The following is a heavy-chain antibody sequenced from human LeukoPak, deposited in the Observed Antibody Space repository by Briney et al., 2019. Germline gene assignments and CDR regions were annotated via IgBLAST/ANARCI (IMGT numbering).Heavy chain of an antibody. J-gene: IGHJ4*02. CDR3: ARTYCSSTSCSPPY. V-gene: IGHV4-39*02. Sequence: SETLSLTCTVSGGSISSGSYYWGWIRQPPGKGLEWIGSVYYSGTTYYNPSLRSRVTISVDTSKNHFSLKLSSVTAADTAVYYCARTYCSSTSCSPPYWGQGTLVTVSS. CDR2: VYYSGTT. CDR1: GGSISSGSYY. D-gene: IGHD2-2*01.